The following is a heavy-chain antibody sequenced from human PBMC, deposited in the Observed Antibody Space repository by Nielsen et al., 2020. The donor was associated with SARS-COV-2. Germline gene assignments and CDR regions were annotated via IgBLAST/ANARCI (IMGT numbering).Heavy chain of an antibody. V-gene: IGHV1-69*04. CDR1: GGTFSTYA. J-gene: IGHJ4*02. CDR3: ARDQIFRRFSQFDY. CDR2: IIPMVGIP. Sequence: SVKVSCKASGGTFSTYAISWVRQAPGQGLEWLGRIIPMVGIPDYAQKFQGRVTITADESTNTAYMALSSLRSEDTAIYYCARDQIFRRFSQFDYWGQGSLVTVSS. D-gene: IGHD3-3*01.